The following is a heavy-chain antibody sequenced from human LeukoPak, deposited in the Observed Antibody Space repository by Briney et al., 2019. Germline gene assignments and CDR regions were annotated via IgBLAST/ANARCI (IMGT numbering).Heavy chain of an antibody. CDR2: ISGGGDNT. D-gene: IGHD3-10*01. Sequence: QSGGSLRLSCAASGFTFSSYAMNWVRQAPGKGLEWVSTISGGGDNTYYADSVKGRFTISRDDRKNTLYLQVSSLSAEDTALYYCAKGSYYYNLNYFDSWGQGTLVTVSS. J-gene: IGHJ4*02. CDR3: AKGSYYYNLNYFDS. V-gene: IGHV3-23*01. CDR1: GFTFSSYA.